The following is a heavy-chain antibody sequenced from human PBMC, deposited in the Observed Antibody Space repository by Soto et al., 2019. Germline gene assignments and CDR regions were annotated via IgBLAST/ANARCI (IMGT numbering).Heavy chain of an antibody. CDR3: ARTYSGSYRGFDY. CDR1: GGSISSSNW. Sequence: QVQLQESGPGLVKPSGTLSLTCAVSGGSISSSNWWSWVRQPPGKGLEWIGEIYHSGNTNYNPSLKSRVTISVDTSKNQFSLKLSSVTAADTAVYYCARTYSGSYRGFDYWGQGTLVTVSS. V-gene: IGHV4-4*02. J-gene: IGHJ4*02. CDR2: IYHSGNT. D-gene: IGHD1-26*01.